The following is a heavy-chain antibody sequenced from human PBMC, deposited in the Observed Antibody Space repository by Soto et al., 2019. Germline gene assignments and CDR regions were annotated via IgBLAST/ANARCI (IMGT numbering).Heavy chain of an antibody. V-gene: IGHV3-48*02. Sequence: GGSLRLSCAASGFTFSSYSMNWVRQAPGKGLEWVSYISSSSSTIYYADSVKGRFTISIDNDKNSLYLQMNSLRDENAAVYYCAREREGLDWSVNVDYWGQGTLVTVSS. CDR3: AREREGLDWSVNVDY. CDR1: GFTFSSYS. CDR2: ISSSSSTI. J-gene: IGHJ4*02. D-gene: IGHD3-9*01.